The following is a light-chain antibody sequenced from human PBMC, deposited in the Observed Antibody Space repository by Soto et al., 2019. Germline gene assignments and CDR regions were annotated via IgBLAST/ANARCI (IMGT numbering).Light chain of an antibody. CDR1: QSINDY. CDR2: AAS. CDR3: QQSYNFPRT. J-gene: IGKJ1*01. V-gene: IGKV1-39*01. Sequence: DIQMTQSPSSMSASVGDRVTITCRASQSINDYLNWYQMKPGEAPKLLIYAASALQSGIPSRFSGSASGTEFTLTITSLQPEDFAAYYCQQSYNFPRTFGQGPKVDIK.